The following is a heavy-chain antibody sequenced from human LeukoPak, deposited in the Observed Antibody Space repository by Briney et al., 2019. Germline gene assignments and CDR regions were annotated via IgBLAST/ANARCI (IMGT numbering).Heavy chain of an antibody. CDR1: GFTFSSYA. CDR2: ISYDGSNK. Sequence: GGSLRLSCAASGFTFSSYAMHWVRQAPGKGLEWVAVISYDGSNKYYADSVKGRLTISRDNSKNTLYLQMNSLRAEDTAVYYCAGERIAAAGNNWFDPWGQGTLVTVSS. J-gene: IGHJ5*02. CDR3: AGERIAAAGNNWFDP. D-gene: IGHD6-13*01. V-gene: IGHV3-30*04.